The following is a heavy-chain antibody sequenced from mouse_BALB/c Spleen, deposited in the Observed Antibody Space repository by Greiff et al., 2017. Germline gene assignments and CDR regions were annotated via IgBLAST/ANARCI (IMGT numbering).Heavy chain of an antibody. Sequence: VQLVESGAELAKPGASVKMSCKASGYTFTSYWMHWVKQRPGQGLEWIGYINPSTGYTEYNQKFKDKATLTADKSSSTAYMQLSSLTSEDSAVYYCARGGFFDYWGQGTTLTVSS. CDR1: GYTFTSYW. CDR2: INPSTGYT. CDR3: ARGGFFDY. J-gene: IGHJ2*01. V-gene: IGHV1-7*01.